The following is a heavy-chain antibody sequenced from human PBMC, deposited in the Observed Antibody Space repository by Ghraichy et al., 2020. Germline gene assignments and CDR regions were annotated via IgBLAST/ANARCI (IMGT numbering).Heavy chain of an antibody. CDR2: IKQDGSEK. Sequence: GGSLRLSCTASGFTLSNYWMGWVRQTPGKGLEWVANIKQDGSEKHYVGSVEGRFTISRDNAKNSVYLQMNSLSAEDTAVYYCARAAYYYDRSDYWGRGTLVTVSS. J-gene: IGHJ4*02. CDR1: GFTLSNYW. CDR3: ARAAYYYDRSDY. V-gene: IGHV3-7*01. D-gene: IGHD3-22*01.